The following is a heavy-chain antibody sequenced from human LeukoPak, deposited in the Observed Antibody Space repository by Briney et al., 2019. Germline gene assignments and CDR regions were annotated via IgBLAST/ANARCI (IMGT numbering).Heavy chain of an antibody. Sequence: GGSLRLSCAASGFTFSSYSMNWVRQAPGEGLEWVSSISSSSSYIYYADSVKGRFTISRDNAKNSLYLQMNSLRASDTAMYFCARRNSLLEVDQYDSSGYYSSAFDMWGQGTMVTVSS. J-gene: IGHJ3*02. V-gene: IGHV3-21*04. CDR1: GFTFSSYS. CDR2: ISSSSSYI. CDR3: ARRNSLLEVDQYDSSGYYSSAFDM. D-gene: IGHD3-22*01.